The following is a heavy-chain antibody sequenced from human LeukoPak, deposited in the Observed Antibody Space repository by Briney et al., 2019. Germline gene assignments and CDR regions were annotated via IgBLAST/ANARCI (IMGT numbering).Heavy chain of an antibody. CDR1: GDSVSSNSVA. J-gene: IGHJ3*01. V-gene: IGHV6-1*01. CDR2: TYYRSKWYN. Sequence: SQTLSLTCAISGDSVSSNSVAYNWIRQSPSRGLEWLGRTYYRSKWYNDYAVSVKSRIIINPDTSKNQLSLQLKSVTPEDTAVYYCARGGQGDGYSADEAFDFWGQGTMVTVSS. CDR3: ARGGQGDGYSADEAFDF. D-gene: IGHD5-24*01.